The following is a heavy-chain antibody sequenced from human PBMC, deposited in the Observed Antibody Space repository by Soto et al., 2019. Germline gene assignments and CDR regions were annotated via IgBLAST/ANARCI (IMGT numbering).Heavy chain of an antibody. V-gene: IGHV3-30*18. Sequence: QVQLVESGGGVVQPGTSLRLSCAASGFTFSNYGMHWVRQTPGKGLEWVALILYDGSNEYYADSVKGRFTISRDNSKNTLYLQVSIPRAEGTVVYYCSKSTYAYNFYYFYGMDVWGQGT. D-gene: IGHD1-1*01. CDR3: SKSTYAYNFYYFYGMDV. CDR2: ILYDGSNE. CDR1: GFTFSNYG. J-gene: IGHJ6*02.